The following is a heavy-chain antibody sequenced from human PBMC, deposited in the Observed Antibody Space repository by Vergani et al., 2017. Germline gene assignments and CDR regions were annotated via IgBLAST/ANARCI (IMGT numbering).Heavy chain of an antibody. CDR2: IYYSGST. V-gene: IGHV4-61*05. CDR3: ARGLRMIPANWFDP. CDR1: GGSISSSSYY. J-gene: IGHJ5*02. Sequence: QLQLQESGPGLVKHSETLSLTCTVSGGSISSSSYYWGWIRQPPGKGLEWIGYIYYSGSTNYNPSLKSRVTISVDTSKNQFSLKLSSVTAADTAVYYCARGLRMIPANWFDPWGQGTLVTVSS. D-gene: IGHD2/OR15-2a*01.